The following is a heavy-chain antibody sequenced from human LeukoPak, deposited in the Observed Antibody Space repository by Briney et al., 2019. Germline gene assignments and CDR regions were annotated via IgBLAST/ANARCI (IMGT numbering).Heavy chain of an antibody. CDR3: ARVHLGSGPGQGFDP. J-gene: IGHJ5*02. Sequence: ASVKVSCKASGYTFTGYYMHWVRQAPGQGLEWMGWINPSSGGTNYAQKFQGWVTMTRDTSISTAYMELSRLRSDDTAVYYCARVHLGSGPGQGFDPWGQGTLVTVSS. D-gene: IGHD3-10*01. CDR2: INPSSGGT. V-gene: IGHV1-2*04. CDR1: GYTFTGYY.